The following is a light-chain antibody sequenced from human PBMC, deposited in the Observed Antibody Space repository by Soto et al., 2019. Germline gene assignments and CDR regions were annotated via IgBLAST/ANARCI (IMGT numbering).Light chain of an antibody. Sequence: MKLSPSSVSASVGDRVAITLRSSQSISDYLNWYQQKPVKALKLVIYGASGLPSGVPSRFRGSGSGTDFTLTISSLQPEDFATYYCQQANSLPLTFGGGTKVDI. CDR1: QSISDY. V-gene: IGKV1-39*01. J-gene: IGKJ4*01. CDR3: QQANSLPLT. CDR2: GAS.